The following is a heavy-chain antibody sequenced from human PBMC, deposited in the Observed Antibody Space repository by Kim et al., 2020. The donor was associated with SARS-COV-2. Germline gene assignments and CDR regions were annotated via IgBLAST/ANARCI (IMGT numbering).Heavy chain of an antibody. V-gene: IGHV3-11*06. J-gene: IGHJ4*02. D-gene: IGHD1-20*01. Sequence: YTNYADSVKGRFTISRDNAKNSLYLQMNSLRAEDTAVYYCARVYIKNFVDYWGQGTLVTVSS. CDR2: YT. CDR3: ARVYIKNFVDY.